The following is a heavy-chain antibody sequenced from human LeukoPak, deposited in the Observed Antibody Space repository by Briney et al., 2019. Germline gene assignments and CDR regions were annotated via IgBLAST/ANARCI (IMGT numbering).Heavy chain of an antibody. CDR2: IYYSGST. J-gene: IGHJ4*02. V-gene: IGHV4-39*07. CDR3: ARGIAAAGLYYFDY. D-gene: IGHD6-13*01. CDR1: GGPISSSSYY. Sequence: PSETLSLTCTVSGGPISSSSYYWGWIRQPPGKGLEWIGSIYYSGSTYYNPSLKSRVTISVDTSKNQFSLKLSSVTAADTAVYYCARGIAAAGLYYFDYWGQGTLVTVSS.